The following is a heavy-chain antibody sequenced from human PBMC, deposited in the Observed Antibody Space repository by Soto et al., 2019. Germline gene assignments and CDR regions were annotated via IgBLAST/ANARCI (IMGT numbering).Heavy chain of an antibody. CDR3: AKKGSPSGDVKNWYFDL. Sequence: ASVKVSCKASGYTFTSYYMHWVRQAPGQGLEWMGIINPSGGSTSYAQKFQGRVTMTRDTSTSTVYMDLSSLRAEDTAVYYCAKKGSPSGDVKNWYFDLWGRGTLVTVSS. J-gene: IGHJ2*01. CDR1: GYTFTSYY. CDR2: INPSGGST. V-gene: IGHV1-46*01. D-gene: IGHD1-26*01.